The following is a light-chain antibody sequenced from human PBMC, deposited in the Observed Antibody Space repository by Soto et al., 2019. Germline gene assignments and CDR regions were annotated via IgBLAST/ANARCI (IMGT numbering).Light chain of an antibody. CDR2: DVT. Sequence: QSALTQPRSVSGSPGQSVTISCTGTSSDIGDSNYVSWYQQHPGKAPKLLIYDVTRRPSGVPDRFSGSKSGNTASLTISGLQAEDEADYFCCSYAGSYTLVFGGGTKVTVL. CDR1: SSDIGDSNY. CDR3: CSYAGSYTLV. J-gene: IGLJ2*01. V-gene: IGLV2-11*01.